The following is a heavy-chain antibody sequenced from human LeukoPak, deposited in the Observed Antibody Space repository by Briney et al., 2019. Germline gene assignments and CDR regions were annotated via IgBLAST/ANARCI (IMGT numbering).Heavy chain of an antibody. CDR2: IYYSGST. Sequence: SETLSLTCTVSGGSISSYYWSWIRQPPGKGLEWIGYIYYSGSTNYNPSLKSRVTISVDTSKNQFPLKLSSVTAADTAVYYCARDYDFWSGPPARYFDLWGRGTLVTVSS. D-gene: IGHD3-3*01. CDR1: GGSISSYY. V-gene: IGHV4-59*01. J-gene: IGHJ2*01. CDR3: ARDYDFWSGPPARYFDL.